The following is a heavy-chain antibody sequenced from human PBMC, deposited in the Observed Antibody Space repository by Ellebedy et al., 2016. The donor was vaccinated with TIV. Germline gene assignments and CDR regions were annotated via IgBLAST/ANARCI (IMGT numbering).Heavy chain of an antibody. V-gene: IGHV4-39*07. Sequence: SETLSLXXTVSGGSISSSSYYWGWIRQPPGKGLEWIGSIYYSGSTYYNPSLKSRVTISVDTSKNQFSLKLSSVTAADTAVYYCARDAGGSYYGNFDYWGQGTLVTVSS. CDR2: IYYSGST. CDR3: ARDAGGSYYGNFDY. CDR1: GGSISSSSYY. D-gene: IGHD1-26*01. J-gene: IGHJ4*02.